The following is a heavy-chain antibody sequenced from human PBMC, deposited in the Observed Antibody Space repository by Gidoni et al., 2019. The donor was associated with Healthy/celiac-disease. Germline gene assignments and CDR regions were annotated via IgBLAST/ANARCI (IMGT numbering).Heavy chain of an antibody. Sequence: QAPGQGLEWMGGIIPIFGTANSAQKFQGRVTITADESTSSAYMVLSSLRSEDTAVYYCASGPSIVVVPAANWYFDLWGRGTLVTVSS. V-gene: IGHV1-69*01. D-gene: IGHD2-21*02. CDR2: IIPIFGTA. CDR3: ASGPSIVVVPAANWYFDL. J-gene: IGHJ2*01.